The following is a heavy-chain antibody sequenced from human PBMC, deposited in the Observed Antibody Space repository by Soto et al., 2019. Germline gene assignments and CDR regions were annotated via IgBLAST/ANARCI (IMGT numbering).Heavy chain of an antibody. CDR3: ARISAVAGIDY. J-gene: IGHJ4*02. D-gene: IGHD6-19*01. Sequence: ASVKVSCKTSGYTFINYGINWVRQAPGQGLEWVGWISAYNGNTNYAQKLQGRVTMTTDTSTSTAYMELRSLRSDDTAVYYCARISAVAGIDYWGQGTLVTVSS. V-gene: IGHV1-18*01. CDR1: GYTFINYG. CDR2: ISAYNGNT.